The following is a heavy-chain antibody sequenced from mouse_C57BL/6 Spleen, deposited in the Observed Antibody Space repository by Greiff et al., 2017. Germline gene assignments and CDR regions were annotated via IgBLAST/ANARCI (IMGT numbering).Heavy chain of an antibody. CDR2: INPSTGGT. Sequence: EVKLQESGPELVKPGASVKISCKASGYSFTGYYMNWVKQSPEKSLEWIGEINPSTGGTTYNQKFKAKATLTVDKSSSTAYMQLKSLTSEDSAVYYCARRGLGPFDYWGQGTTLTVSS. D-gene: IGHD4-1*01. CDR1: GYSFTGYY. CDR3: ARRGLGPFDY. J-gene: IGHJ2*01. V-gene: IGHV1-42*01.